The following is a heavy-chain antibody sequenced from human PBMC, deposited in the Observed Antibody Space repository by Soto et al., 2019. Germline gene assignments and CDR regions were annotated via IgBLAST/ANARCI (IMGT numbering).Heavy chain of an antibody. CDR3: ARAVPAAGQAYYGMDV. CDR2: IIPILGIA. J-gene: IGHJ6*02. CDR1: GGTFSSYT. Sequence: QVQLVQSGAEVKKPGSSVKVSCKASGGTFSSYTISWVRQAPGQGLEWMGRIIPILGIANYAQKFQGRVTITAEKARSTGYMELSSLRSEDTAVYYCARAVPAAGQAYYGMDVWGQGTTVTVS. D-gene: IGHD2-2*01. V-gene: IGHV1-69*02.